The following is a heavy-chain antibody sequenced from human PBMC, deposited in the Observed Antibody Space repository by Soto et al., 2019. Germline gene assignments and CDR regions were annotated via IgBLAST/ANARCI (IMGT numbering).Heavy chain of an antibody. J-gene: IGHJ4*02. CDR3: AKSQDPRYDFWSTSY. Sequence: PGGSLRLSCAASGFTFSSYAMSWVRQAPGKGLEWVSAISGSGGSTYYADSVKGRFTISRDNSKNTLYLQMNGLRAEDTAVYYCAKSQDPRYDFWSTSYWGQGALVTVSS. CDR1: GFTFSSYA. CDR2: ISGSGGST. D-gene: IGHD3-3*01. V-gene: IGHV3-23*01.